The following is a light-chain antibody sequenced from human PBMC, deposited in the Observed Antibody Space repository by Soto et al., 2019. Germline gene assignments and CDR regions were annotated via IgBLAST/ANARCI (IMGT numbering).Light chain of an antibody. Sequence: EIVMTHSPATLSVSPGARATLSCRARQSVGSNLAWYQQKPGQAPRLLIYGASTRATGIPARFSGSGSETEFTLTISSLQAEDSAVYFCQQYKNWPTWTFGQGTKVDIK. CDR3: QQYKNWPTWT. CDR1: QSVGSN. CDR2: GAS. J-gene: IGKJ1*01. V-gene: IGKV3-15*01.